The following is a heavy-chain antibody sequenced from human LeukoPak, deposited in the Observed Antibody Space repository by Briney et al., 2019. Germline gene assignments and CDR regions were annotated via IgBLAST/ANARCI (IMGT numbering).Heavy chain of an antibody. J-gene: IGHJ6*03. V-gene: IGHV4-4*02. CDR1: DGSISSSNW. CDR3: ARGRSSMVRGYYYYYMDV. CDR2: VYRSGST. D-gene: IGHD3-10*01. Sequence: SETLSLTCAVSDGSISSSNWWSWVRQPPGKGLEWIGEVYRSGSTNYNPSLKSRVTISVDKSKNQFSLKLSSVTAADTAVYYCARGRSSMVRGYYYYYMDVWGKGTTVTISS.